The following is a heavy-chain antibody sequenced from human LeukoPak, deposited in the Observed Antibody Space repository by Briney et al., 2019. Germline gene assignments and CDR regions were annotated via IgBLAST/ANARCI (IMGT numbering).Heavy chain of an antibody. CDR1: GFTFSSYA. D-gene: IGHD2-2*02. CDR2: ISNCATFI. V-gene: IGHV3-21*01. J-gene: IGHJ4*02. Sequence: PGGSLRLSCAASGFTFSSYAMSWVRQAPGKGLEWVSSISNCATFIDYADSVKGRFTISRDNAKNSVYLQMSSLRAEDTAVYYCARDVVPAAIGYYFDYWGQGTLVTVSS. CDR3: ARDVVPAAIGYYFDY.